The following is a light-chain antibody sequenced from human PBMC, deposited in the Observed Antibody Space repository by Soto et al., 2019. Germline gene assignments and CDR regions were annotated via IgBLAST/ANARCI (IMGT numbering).Light chain of an antibody. Sequence: QSVLTQPPSVSGAPGQRVTISCTGSSSNIGAGYDVHWYQQLPGTAPKLLLYGNSNRPSGVPDRFSGSKSGTSASLAITGLQAEDEADYYCQSYDSSHWVFGGGTKVTVL. CDR2: GNS. CDR1: SSNIGAGYD. CDR3: QSYDSSHWV. J-gene: IGLJ3*02. V-gene: IGLV1-40*01.